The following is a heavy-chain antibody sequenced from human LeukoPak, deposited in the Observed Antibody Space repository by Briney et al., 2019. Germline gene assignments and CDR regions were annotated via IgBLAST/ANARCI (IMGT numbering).Heavy chain of an antibody. V-gene: IGHV4-39*07. J-gene: IGHJ4*02. D-gene: IGHD3-22*01. CDR3: ARATGYYYASYFDY. CDR2: IYYSGST. Sequence: SETLSLTCTVSGGSISSSSYYWGWIRQPPGKGLEWIGSIYYSGSTYYNPSLKSRVTISVDTSKNQFSLKLSSVTAADTAVYYCARATGYYYASYFDYWGQGTLVTVSS. CDR1: GGSISSSSYY.